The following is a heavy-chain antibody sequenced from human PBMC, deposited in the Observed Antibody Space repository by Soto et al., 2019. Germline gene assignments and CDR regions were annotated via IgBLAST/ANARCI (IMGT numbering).Heavy chain of an antibody. CDR2: IKQDGTEK. CDR3: AGGLGWHFDI. J-gene: IGHJ2*01. V-gene: IGHV3-7*03. CDR1: GFTFSSYW. Sequence: GGSLRLSCAASGFTFSSYWMSWVRQTPGKGLEWVADIKQDGTEKNLVDSVKGRFTISRDNAKNSLYLQMNSLRDEDTAVYYCAGGLGWHFDIRGRGTLFTVSS.